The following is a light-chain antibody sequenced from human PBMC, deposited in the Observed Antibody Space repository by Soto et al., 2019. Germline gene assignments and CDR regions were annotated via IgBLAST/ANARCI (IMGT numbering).Light chain of an antibody. CDR2: GAS. V-gene: IGKV3-20*01. CDR3: QQYGSSPPIT. Sequence: EIVLTQSPGTLSLSPGERATLSCRASQSVSSSYLAWYQQKPGQAPRLLIYGASSRATGIPDRFSGSGSGTDFTLTISRLETEEFAVYYCQQYGSSPPITFGQGTRLEIK. CDR1: QSVSSSY. J-gene: IGKJ5*01.